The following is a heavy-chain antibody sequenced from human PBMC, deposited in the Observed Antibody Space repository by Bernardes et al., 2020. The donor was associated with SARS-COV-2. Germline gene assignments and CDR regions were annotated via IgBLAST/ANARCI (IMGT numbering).Heavy chain of an antibody. CDR1: GFTFSTYA. CDR2: ISGGGGGT. V-gene: IGHV3-23*01. D-gene: IGHD5-12*01. J-gene: IGHJ6*02. CDR3: AKGRGWLQSGLYFGIED. Sequence: GGSLRLSCAASGFTFSTYAMSWVRQAPGKGLEWVSSISGGGGGTYYADSVKGRFTISRDDSENTLSLQMNSLRAEDTALYYCAKGRGWLQSGLYFGIEDWGQGTAVTVAS.